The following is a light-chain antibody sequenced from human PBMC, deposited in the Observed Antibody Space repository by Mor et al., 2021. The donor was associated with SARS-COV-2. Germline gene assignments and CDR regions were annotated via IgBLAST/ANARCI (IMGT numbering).Light chain of an antibody. J-gene: IGLJ3*02. CDR3: QSYDTSLSVWV. V-gene: IGLV1-40*01. Sequence: NFGAGFDVQWYQQVPGTAPKLLVYANTNRPSGVPDRFSGSKSGTSASLAITGLQAEDEADYYCQSYDTSLSVWVFGGG. CDR1: NFGAGFD. CDR2: ANT.